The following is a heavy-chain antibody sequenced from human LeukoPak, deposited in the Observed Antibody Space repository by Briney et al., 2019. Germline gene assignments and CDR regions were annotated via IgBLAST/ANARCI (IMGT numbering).Heavy chain of an antibody. CDR1: GFTFSSYW. CDR3: AKDYLRITGTTGGFDY. CDR2: INTDGSST. J-gene: IGHJ4*02. V-gene: IGHV3-74*01. Sequence: GGSLRLSCAASGFTFSSYWMHWVRQAPGKGLVWVSRINTDGSSTTYADSVKGRFTISRDNSKNTLYLQMNSLRAEDTAVYYCAKDYLRITGTTGGFDYWGQGTLVTVSS. D-gene: IGHD1-7*01.